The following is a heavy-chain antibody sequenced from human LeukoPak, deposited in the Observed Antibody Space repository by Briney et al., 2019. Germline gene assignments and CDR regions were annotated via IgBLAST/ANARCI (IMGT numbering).Heavy chain of an antibody. J-gene: IGHJ4*02. CDR2: IYSGGNT. Sequence: PGGSLRLSCAASGFTVSSNYMGWVRQAPGKGLEYVSVIYSGGNTYYAGSVKGRFTISRDNAKGSLYLQMNSLRDDDTGVYYCARDPGQWLAVRGFDYWGQGTLVTVSS. CDR1: GFTVSSNY. V-gene: IGHV3-66*01. CDR3: ARDPGQWLAVRGFDY. D-gene: IGHD6-19*01.